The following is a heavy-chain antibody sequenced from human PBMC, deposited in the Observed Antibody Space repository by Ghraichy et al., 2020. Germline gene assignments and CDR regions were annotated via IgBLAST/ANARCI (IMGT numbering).Heavy chain of an antibody. V-gene: IGHV3-64D*06. J-gene: IGHJ6*03. CDR2: ISSNGGST. CDR1: GFTFSSYA. D-gene: IGHD2-2*01. Sequence: GESLNISCSASGFTFSSYAMHWVRQAPGKGLEYVSAISSNGGSTYYADSVKGRFTISRDNSKNTLYLQMSSLRAEDTAVYYCVAAWGYCSSTSCSTMAYYYYYMDVWGKGTTVTVSS. CDR3: VAAWGYCSSTSCSTMAYYYYYMDV.